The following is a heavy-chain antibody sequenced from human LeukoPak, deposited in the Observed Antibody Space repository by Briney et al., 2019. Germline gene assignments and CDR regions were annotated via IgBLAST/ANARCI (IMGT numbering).Heavy chain of an antibody. D-gene: IGHD2-15*01. CDR1: GFTFSSYW. Sequence: GGSLRLSCAASGFTFSSYWMSWVRQAPGKGLEWVANIRKDGNEKYCVDSVKGRFTISRDNAKNSLYLQMNSLRAEDTAVYYCAREKGYCSGGSCYSSPARYPLFDYWGQGTLVTVSS. V-gene: IGHV3-7*01. CDR3: AREKGYCSGGSCYSSPARYPLFDY. CDR2: IRKDGNEK. J-gene: IGHJ4*02.